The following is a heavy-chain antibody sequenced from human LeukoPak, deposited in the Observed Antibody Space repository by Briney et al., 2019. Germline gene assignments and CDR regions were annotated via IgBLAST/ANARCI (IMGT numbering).Heavy chain of an antibody. J-gene: IGHJ5*02. D-gene: IGHD2-8*01. CDR2: INHSGST. Sequence: SETLSLTCTVSGGPISSYYWRWIRQPPGKGLEWIGEINHSGSTNYNPSLKSRVTISVDTSKNQFSLKLSSVTAADTAVYYCARGRGVFRYNWFDPWGQGTLVTVSS. CDR3: ARGRGVFRYNWFDP. CDR1: GGPISSYY. V-gene: IGHV4-34*01.